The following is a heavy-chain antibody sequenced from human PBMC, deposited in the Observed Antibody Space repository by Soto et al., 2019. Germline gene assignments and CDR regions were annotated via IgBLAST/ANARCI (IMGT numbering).Heavy chain of an antibody. CDR2: IYPGDSDT. Sequence: GEDLKISCKGSVYSFTSYWIGWVRQMPGKGLEWMGIIYPGDSDTRYSPSFQGQVTISADKSISTAYLQGSSLKASDTAMYYCAGHSSSAGVDYWGQGTLVTGSS. J-gene: IGHJ4*02. CDR1: VYSFTSYW. V-gene: IGHV5-51*01. D-gene: IGHD6-6*01. CDR3: AGHSSSAGVDY.